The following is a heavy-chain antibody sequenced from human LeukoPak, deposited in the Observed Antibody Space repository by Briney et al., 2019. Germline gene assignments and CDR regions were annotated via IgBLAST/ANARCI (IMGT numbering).Heavy chain of an antibody. CDR2: IWHDGSNK. CDR1: GFTFSSYG. D-gene: IGHD3-9*01. Sequence: GRSLRLSCAASGFTFSSYGMHWVRQAPGKGLEWVAVIWHDGSNKYYADSVKGRFTISRDNSKNTLYLQMNSLRAEDTAVYYCARELDYDILTPLDYWGQGTLVTVSS. CDR3: ARELDYDILTPLDY. V-gene: IGHV3-33*01. J-gene: IGHJ4*02.